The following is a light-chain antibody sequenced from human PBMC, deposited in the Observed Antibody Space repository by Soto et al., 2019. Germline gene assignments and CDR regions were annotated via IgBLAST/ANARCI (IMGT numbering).Light chain of an antibody. CDR1: QSVSSSH. CDR3: HQRSNWPPDT. Sequence: EIVLTQSPGTLSLSPGERATLSCRASQSVSSSHLAWYQQKPGQAPRLLIYGASTRATGVPARFSGSGSGTDFTLTISNLEPEDFAVYYCHQRSNWPPDTFGQGTRLEI. V-gene: IGKV3D-20*02. CDR2: GAS. J-gene: IGKJ5*01.